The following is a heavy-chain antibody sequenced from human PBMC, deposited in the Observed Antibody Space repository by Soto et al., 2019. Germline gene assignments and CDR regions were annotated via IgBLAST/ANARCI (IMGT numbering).Heavy chain of an antibody. CDR3: AKDDYSSSSGMDY. V-gene: IGHV3-9*01. J-gene: IGHJ4*02. Sequence: EVQLLESGGGLVQPGRSLRLSCAASGFTFDDYAMHWVRQAPGKGLEWVSSINWNSGSIGYADSVKGRFTISRDNAKNSLYLQMNSLRAADTALYYCAKDDYSSSSGMDYWGQGTLVTVSS. D-gene: IGHD6-6*01. CDR1: GFTFDDYA. CDR2: INWNSGSI.